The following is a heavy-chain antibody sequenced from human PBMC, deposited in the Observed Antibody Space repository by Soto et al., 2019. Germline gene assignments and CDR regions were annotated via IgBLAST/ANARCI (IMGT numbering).Heavy chain of an antibody. Sequence: SETLAPTCAVSGGSIRSSNCWSWCRQPPGKGLEWIGEIYHSGSANYNPALKRRGSIAVDKYKNQFSLKLSSVTAADTAVYYCARSDIVVLPAAIPLGWNYYYAMDVWGQGTTVT. CDR1: GGSIRSSNC. D-gene: IGHD2-2*01. J-gene: IGHJ6*02. CDR3: ARSDIVVLPAAIPLGWNYYYAMDV. V-gene: IGHV4-4*02. CDR2: IYHSGSA.